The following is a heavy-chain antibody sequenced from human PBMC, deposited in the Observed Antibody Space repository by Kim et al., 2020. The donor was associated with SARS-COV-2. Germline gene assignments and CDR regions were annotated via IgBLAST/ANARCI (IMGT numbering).Heavy chain of an antibody. V-gene: IGHV3-7*01. D-gene: IGHD3-16*01. CDR2: GSDK. CDR3: ARGGRADS. J-gene: IGHJ4*02. Sequence: GSDKNYVDAEKGRFTISRDNAKNSLYLQMNSLRVEETALYYCARGGRADSWGQGTLVTVSS.